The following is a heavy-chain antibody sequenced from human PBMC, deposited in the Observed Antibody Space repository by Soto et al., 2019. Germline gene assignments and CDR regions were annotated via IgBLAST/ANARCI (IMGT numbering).Heavy chain of an antibody. Sequence: SGPTLVNPTETLTLTCTFSGFSLTSPGMCVSWIRQSPGKALEWLALIERDDDDKYYSTSLKTRPTISKDTRKNQVVLTMANMEPADTATYYCARSIRGPRRFNGMDVWGQGTTVTVSS. V-gene: IGHV2-70*13. J-gene: IGHJ6*02. CDR2: IERDDDDK. D-gene: IGHD1-20*01. CDR1: GFSLTSPGMC. CDR3: ARSIRGPRRFNGMDV.